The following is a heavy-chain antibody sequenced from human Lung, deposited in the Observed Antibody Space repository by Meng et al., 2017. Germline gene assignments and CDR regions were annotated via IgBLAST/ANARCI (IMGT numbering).Heavy chain of an antibody. D-gene: IGHD2-2*01. Sequence: QVVESVGCLAQPRGSRRLAWSVSGFTFINSAMSWVRQAPGKGLEWASGISIDGDRTYYVDSVKGRFTISRDNSKNTVYLQMNSLRGEDTAVYFCAKEEVPNDYWGQGTLVTVSS. CDR1: GFTFINSA. J-gene: IGHJ4*02. V-gene: IGHV3-23*04. CDR3: AKEEVPNDY. CDR2: ISIDGDRT.